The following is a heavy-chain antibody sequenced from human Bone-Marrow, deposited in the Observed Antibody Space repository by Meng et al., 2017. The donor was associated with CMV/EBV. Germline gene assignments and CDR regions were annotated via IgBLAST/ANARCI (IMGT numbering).Heavy chain of an antibody. CDR3: AKELIPVAAADHYYYGMDV. CDR2: ISWDGGST. V-gene: IGHV3-43D*03. CDR1: GFTFDDYA. J-gene: IGHJ6*02. D-gene: IGHD6-13*01. Sequence: GESLKISCAASGFTFDDYAMHWVRQAPGKGLEWVSLISWDGGSTYYADSVKGRFTISRDNSKNSLYLQMNSLRAEDTALYYCAKELIPVAAADHYYYGMDVWGQGTTVTVSS.